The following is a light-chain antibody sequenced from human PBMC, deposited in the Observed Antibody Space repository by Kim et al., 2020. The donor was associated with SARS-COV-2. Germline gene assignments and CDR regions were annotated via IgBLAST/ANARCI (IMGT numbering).Light chain of an antibody. CDR3: TSRDSSGNHVV. CDR2: GKN. V-gene: IGLV3-19*01. J-gene: IGLJ2*01. Sequence: ALGQTVTITCQGDSLRSYFASWYQQKPGQSPVLILYGKNNRPSGIPDRFSGSRSGDAASLTIIGAQAEDEADYCCTSRDSSGNHVVFGGGTQLTVL. CDR1: SLRSYF.